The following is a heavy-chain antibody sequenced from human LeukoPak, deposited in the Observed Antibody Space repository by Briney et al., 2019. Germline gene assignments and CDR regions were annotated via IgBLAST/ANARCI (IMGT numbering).Heavy chain of an antibody. D-gene: IGHD3-3*01. J-gene: IGHJ3*02. Sequence: GGSLRLSCAASGFIFSNYGMHWVRQAPGKGLEWVSAISGSGGSTYYADSVKGRFTISRDNSKNTLYLQMNSLRAEDTAVYYCASGFLEWLSSGADAFDIWGQGTMVTVSS. CDR2: ISGSGGST. V-gene: IGHV3-23*01. CDR1: GFIFSNYG. CDR3: ASGFLEWLSSGADAFDI.